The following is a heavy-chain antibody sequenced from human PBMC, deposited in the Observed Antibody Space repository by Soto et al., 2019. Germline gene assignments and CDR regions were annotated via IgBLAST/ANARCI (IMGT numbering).Heavy chain of an antibody. D-gene: IGHD3-22*01. CDR2: MWSEGGNK. J-gene: IGHJ5*02. CDR3: ARDPQYDSSGYVSLDA. V-gene: IGHV3-33*01. CDR1: GFTFSSYG. Sequence: QVQLVEPGGVVVQPGRSLRLSCAASGFTFSSYGMHWVRQAPGKGLEWVAVMWSEGGNKYYADSVKGRFTISRDNSKNTLYLQMNILRAEAMAVYYCARDPQYDSSGYVSLDAWGQGTHGTVSS.